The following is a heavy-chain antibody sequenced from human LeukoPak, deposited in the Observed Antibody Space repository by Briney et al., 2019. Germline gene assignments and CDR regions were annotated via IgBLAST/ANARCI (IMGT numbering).Heavy chain of an antibody. J-gene: IGHJ4*02. V-gene: IGHV3-20*04. Sequence: GGSLRLSWAPSGFTFEDYGMTWVRQAPGKGLEWVSGINLNGGSTGYADSVKGRFTISRDNAKNSLYLQMNSLRAEDTALYYCARDGLRYFNWLLYCFDYWGQGTLVTVSS. CDR2: INLNGGST. D-gene: IGHD3-9*01. CDR1: GFTFEDYG. CDR3: ARDGLRYFNWLLYCFDY.